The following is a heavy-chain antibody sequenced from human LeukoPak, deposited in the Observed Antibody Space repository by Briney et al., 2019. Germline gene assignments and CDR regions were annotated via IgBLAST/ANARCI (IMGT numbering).Heavy chain of an antibody. CDR3: ARHTRVRDGYNLYCFDP. D-gene: IGHD5-24*01. CDR1: GGSVNGTTSY. V-gene: IGHV4-39*01. CDR2: IYYSGNT. J-gene: IGHJ5*02. Sequence: SQTLSLTCTVSGGSVNGTTSYWGWIRQPPGKGLEWIGSIYYSGNTYYNPSLKSRVTISVDTSKNQFSLKLTSVTAADAAVYYCARHTRVRDGYNLYCFDPWGQGTLVTVSS.